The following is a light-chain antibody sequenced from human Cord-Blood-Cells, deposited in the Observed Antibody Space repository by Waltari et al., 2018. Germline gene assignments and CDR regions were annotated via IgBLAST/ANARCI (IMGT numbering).Light chain of an antibody. V-gene: IGLV3-19*01. Sequence: SSELTQDPAVSVALGQTVRITCQGDSLRSYYASWYQQKPGQAPVLVIYGKNNRPSVIPDRFSGSRSGNTASLTITVAQAEDEADYYCNSRDSSGNHYFFGTGTKVTVL. CDR3: NSRDSSGNHYF. CDR1: SLRSYY. J-gene: IGLJ1*01. CDR2: GKN.